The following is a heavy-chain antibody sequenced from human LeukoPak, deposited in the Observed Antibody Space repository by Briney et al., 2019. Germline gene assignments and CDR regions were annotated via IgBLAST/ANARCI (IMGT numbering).Heavy chain of an antibody. CDR3: ARDRPHNWFDP. CDR2: ISYDGSNK. V-gene: IGHV3-30*14. J-gene: IGHJ5*02. Sequence: GGSLRLSCAASGFTFSSYAMHWVRQAPGKGLEWVAVISYDGSNKYYADSVKGRFTISRDNAKNTLYLQMNSLRPEDTAVYYCARDRPHNWFDPWGQGTLVTVSS. CDR1: GFTFSSYA. D-gene: IGHD6-6*01.